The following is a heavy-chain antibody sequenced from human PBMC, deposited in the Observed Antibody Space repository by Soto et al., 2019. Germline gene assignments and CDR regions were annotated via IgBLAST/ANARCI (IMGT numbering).Heavy chain of an antibody. D-gene: IGHD2-8*01. J-gene: IGHJ3*02. CDR3: ARDWGPGMVPASSFEI. CDR2: IWYDGSNK. V-gene: IGHV3-33*01. CDR1: GFTFSSYG. Sequence: GGSLRLSCAASGFTFSSYGMHWVRQAPGKGLEWVAVIWYDGSNKYYADSVKGRFTISRDNSKNTLYLQMNSLRAEDTAVYYCARDWGPGMVPASSFEIWGQGTMVTVSS.